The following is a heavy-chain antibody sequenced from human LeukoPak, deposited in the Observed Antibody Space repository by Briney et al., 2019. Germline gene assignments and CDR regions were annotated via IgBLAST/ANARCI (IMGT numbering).Heavy chain of an antibody. Sequence: SETLSLTCTVSGGSISSYYWSWIRQPAGKGLEWIGRIYTSGSTNYNPSLKSRVTMSVDTSKNQFSLKLSSVTAADTAVYYCARDSRGIAAGSVRYFDLWGRGTLVTVSS. CDR2: IYTSGST. D-gene: IGHD6-13*01. CDR3: ARDSRGIAAGSVRYFDL. V-gene: IGHV4-4*07. CDR1: GGSISSYY. J-gene: IGHJ2*01.